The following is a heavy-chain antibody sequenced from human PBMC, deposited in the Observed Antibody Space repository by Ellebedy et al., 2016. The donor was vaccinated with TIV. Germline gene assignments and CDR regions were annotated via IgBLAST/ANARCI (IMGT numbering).Heavy chain of an antibody. Sequence: ASVKVSCXASGYKYTNYGISWVRQAPGQRLEWMGWINSDNGNTNYAQNLPDRVAMTTDTSTNTAYLELRNLRSDDTAVYYCARDKTAGFCSGGSCYNWFDPWGQGTLVTVSS. CDR2: INSDNGNT. CDR1: GYKYTNYG. CDR3: ARDKTAGFCSGGSCYNWFDP. D-gene: IGHD2-15*01. J-gene: IGHJ5*02. V-gene: IGHV1-18*04.